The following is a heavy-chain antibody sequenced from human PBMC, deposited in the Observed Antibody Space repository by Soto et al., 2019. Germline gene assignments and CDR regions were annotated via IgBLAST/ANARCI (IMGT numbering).Heavy chain of an antibody. CDR1: GFPFGNYP. CDR2: ISSSGDRT. J-gene: IGHJ4*02. CDR3: AQDEWRGGAYNY. V-gene: IGHV3-23*01. Sequence: EVQLLESGGGLVQPGGSLRLSCAASGFPFGNYPMGWVRQAPGKGLEWVTHISSSGDRTFYPDSVKGRFTISRDNSKKTLYLQMNSLGVEDTAVYHCAQDEWRGGAYNYWGQGTLVTVSS. D-gene: IGHD3-3*01.